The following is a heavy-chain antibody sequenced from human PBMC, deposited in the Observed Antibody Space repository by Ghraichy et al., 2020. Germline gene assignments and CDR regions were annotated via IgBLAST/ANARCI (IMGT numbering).Heavy chain of an antibody. CDR2: IKQDGSEK. Sequence: GGSLRLSCAASGFTFSSYWMSWVRQAPGKGLEWVANIKQDGSEKYYVDSVKGRFTISRDNAKNSLYLQMNSLRAEDTAVYYCARDLGVVVPAAKYYYYGMDVWGQGTTVTVSS. D-gene: IGHD2-2*01. V-gene: IGHV3-7*01. CDR1: GFTFSSYW. CDR3: ARDLGVVVPAAKYYYYGMDV. J-gene: IGHJ6*02.